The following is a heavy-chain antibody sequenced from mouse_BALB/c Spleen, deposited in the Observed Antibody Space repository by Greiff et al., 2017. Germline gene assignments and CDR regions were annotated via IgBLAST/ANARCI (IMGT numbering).Heavy chain of an antibody. CDR2: ISYSGST. CDR1: GYSITSDYA. J-gene: IGHJ1*01. Sequence: EVQLQQSGPGLVKPSQSLSLTCTVTGYSITSDYAWNWIRQFPGNKLEWMGYISYSGSTSYNPSLKSRISITRDTSKNQFFLQLNSVTTEDTATYYCAKNLITTVVAENWYFDVWGAGTTVTVSS. CDR3: AKNLITTVVAENWYFDV. D-gene: IGHD1-1*01. V-gene: IGHV3-2*02.